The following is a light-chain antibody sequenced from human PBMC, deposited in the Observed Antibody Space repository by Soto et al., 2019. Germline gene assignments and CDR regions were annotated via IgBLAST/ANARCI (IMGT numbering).Light chain of an antibody. CDR3: QQYSKWPIT. Sequence: MLRRQSPPILSVSPGESATLSCRASQSVNSNYLAWYQQHPGQPPRLLIYGISTRATGIPARFSGSGSGTEFSLTISSLQSEDFAVYYCQQYSKWPITFGQGTRLGL. CDR1: QSVNSN. V-gene: IGKV3-15*01. CDR2: GIS. J-gene: IGKJ5*01.